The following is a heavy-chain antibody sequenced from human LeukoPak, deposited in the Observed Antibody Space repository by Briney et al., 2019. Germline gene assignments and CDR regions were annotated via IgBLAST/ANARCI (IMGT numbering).Heavy chain of an antibody. V-gene: IGHV4-30-2*01. CDR3: ARGGGSYGWSSAFDI. D-gene: IGHD1-26*01. CDR2: IYHSGST. J-gene: IGHJ3*02. CDR1: GGSISSGGYS. Sequence: SETLSLTCAVSGGSISSGGYSWSWIRQPPGKGLEWIGYIYHSGSTYYNPSLKSRVTISVDRSKNQFSLKLSSVTAADTAVYYCARGGGSYGWSSAFDIWGQGTMVTVSS.